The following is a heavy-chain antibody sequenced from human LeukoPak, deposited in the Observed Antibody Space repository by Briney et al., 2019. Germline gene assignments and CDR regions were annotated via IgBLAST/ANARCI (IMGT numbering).Heavy chain of an antibody. CDR3: ARGGRSGWAGGY. CDR2: IIPILGIA. J-gene: IGHJ4*02. V-gene: IGHV1-69*04. Sequence: SVKVSCKASGGTFSSYAISWVRQAPGQGLEWMGRIIPILGIANYAQKFQGRLTMTADTSTSTAYMELRSLRSDDTAVYYCARGGRSGWAGGYWGQGTLVIVSS. D-gene: IGHD6-19*01. CDR1: GGTFSSYA.